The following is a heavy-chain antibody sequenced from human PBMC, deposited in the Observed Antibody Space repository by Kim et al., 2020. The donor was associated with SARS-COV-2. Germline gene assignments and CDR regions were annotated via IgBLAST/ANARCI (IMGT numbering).Heavy chain of an antibody. V-gene: IGHV3-30*01. D-gene: IGHD4-17*01. Sequence: YADAVKGRFTISRDNSKNTLYLQMNSLRAEDTAVYYCARAKLTYGDSLDYWGQGTLVTVSS. J-gene: IGHJ4*02. CDR3: ARAKLTYGDSLDY.